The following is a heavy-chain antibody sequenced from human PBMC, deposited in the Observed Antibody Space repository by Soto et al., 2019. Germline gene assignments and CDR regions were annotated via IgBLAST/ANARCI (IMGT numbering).Heavy chain of an antibody. CDR2: ISGSGYST. CDR3: AQDVWGAQGGGNYYMDV. V-gene: IGHV3-23*01. D-gene: IGHD2-8*01. J-gene: IGHJ6*03. CDR1: GFTFSTYA. Sequence: GGSLRLSCAASGFTFSTYAMSWVRQAPGKGLEWVSGISGSGYSTYYADSVKGRFTISRDNSKNTLYLQMNSLRVEDTAVHYCAQDVWGAQGGGNYYMDVWGKGTTVTVSS.